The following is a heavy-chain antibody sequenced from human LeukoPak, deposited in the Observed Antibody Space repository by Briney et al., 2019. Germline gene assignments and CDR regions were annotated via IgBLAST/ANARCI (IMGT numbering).Heavy chain of an antibody. Sequence: GGSLRLSCAASGFTFSSYAMSWVRQAPGKGLEWVSAISGSGGSTYYADSVKGRFTISRDNSKNTLYLQMNRLRAEDTAVYYCAKDRGRSGYSYGFDYWGQGTLVTVSS. CDR2: ISGSGGST. V-gene: IGHV3-23*01. J-gene: IGHJ4*02. D-gene: IGHD5-18*01. CDR1: GFTFSSYA. CDR3: AKDRGRSGYSYGFDY.